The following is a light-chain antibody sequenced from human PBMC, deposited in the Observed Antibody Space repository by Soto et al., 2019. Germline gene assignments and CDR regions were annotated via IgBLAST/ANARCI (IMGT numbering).Light chain of an antibody. V-gene: IGKV1-5*03. CDR3: QQYANYST. J-gene: IGKJ1*01. CDR2: KAS. Sequence: DIQMTQSPSTLSASVGDRVTVTCRASQSISTWLAWYQQKPGKVPNLLIYKASSLESGVPSRFSGSGSGTEFTLTISSLQPDDFATYYCQQYANYSTFGQGTKVEIK. CDR1: QSISTW.